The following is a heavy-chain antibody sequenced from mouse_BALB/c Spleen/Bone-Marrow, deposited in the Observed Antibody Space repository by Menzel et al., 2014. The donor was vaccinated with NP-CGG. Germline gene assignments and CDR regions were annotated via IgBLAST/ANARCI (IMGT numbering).Heavy chain of an antibody. J-gene: IGHJ3*01. CDR1: GYAFTNYL. CDR3: ARYRYDGTFAY. CDR2: INPGSGGT. Sequence: QVQLKESGAELVRPGTSVKVSCKASGYAFTNYLIEWVKQRPGQGLEWIGVINPGSGGTNYNEKFKGKATLTADKSSSTAYMQLSSLTSDDSAVDFCARYRYDGTFAYWGQGTLVTVSA. D-gene: IGHD2-14*01. V-gene: IGHV1-54*01.